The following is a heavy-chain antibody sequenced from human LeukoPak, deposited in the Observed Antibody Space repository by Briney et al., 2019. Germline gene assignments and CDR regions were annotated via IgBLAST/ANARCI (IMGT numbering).Heavy chain of an antibody. D-gene: IGHD1-26*01. V-gene: IGHV3-23*01. CDR2: ISGGGSDT. CDR3: AKDDDSGSYSDC. CDR1: GFTFASYA. J-gene: IGHJ4*02. Sequence: HLGGSLRLSCAASGFTFASYAMTWVRLAPGKGLEWVSTISGGGSDTYYADSVRGRFTISRDNSKNTLYLQMNSLRAEDTAIYYCAKDDDSGSYSDCWGQGTLVPVSS.